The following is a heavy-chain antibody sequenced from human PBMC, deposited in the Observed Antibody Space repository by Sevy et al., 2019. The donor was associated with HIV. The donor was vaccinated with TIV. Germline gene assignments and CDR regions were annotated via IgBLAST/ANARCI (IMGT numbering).Heavy chain of an antibody. J-gene: IGHJ4*02. V-gene: IGHV1-24*01. Sequence: ASVKVSCKVSGYTLTKLSMYWVRQAPGKGLEWMGTFDPEDGKTIYAQKFQGRVTMTEDTSIDTAYMELSSLRSEDTAVFYCAITKDYYDNSGYPFDYWGQGTLVTVSS. CDR1: GYTLTKLS. CDR2: FDPEDGKT. CDR3: AITKDYYDNSGYPFDY. D-gene: IGHD3-22*01.